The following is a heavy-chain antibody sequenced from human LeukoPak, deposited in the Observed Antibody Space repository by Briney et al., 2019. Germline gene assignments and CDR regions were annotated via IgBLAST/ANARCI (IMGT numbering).Heavy chain of an antibody. J-gene: IGHJ5*02. D-gene: IGHD1-26*01. CDR2: ISSSGSTI. CDR3: ARAWSYSGSYHGFDP. V-gene: IGHV3-11*01. Sequence: PGGSLRLSCAACGITFSDYYMSWIRQAPGKGLEWVSYISSSGSTIYYADSVKGRFTISRDNAKNSLYLQMNSLRAEDTAVYYCARAWSYSGSYHGFDPRGQGTLVTVSS. CDR1: GITFSDYY.